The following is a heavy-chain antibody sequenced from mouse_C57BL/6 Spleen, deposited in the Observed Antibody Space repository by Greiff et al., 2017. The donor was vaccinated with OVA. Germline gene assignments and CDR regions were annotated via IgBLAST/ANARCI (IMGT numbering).Heavy chain of an antibody. D-gene: IGHD1-1*01. CDR2: INPSTGGT. V-gene: IGHV1-42*01. CDR1: GYSFTGYY. CDR3: ARDYGSRGYFDV. Sequence: VQLQQSGPELVKPGASVKISCKASGYSFTGYYMNWVKQSPEKSLEWIGEINPSTGGTTYNQKFKAKATLTVDKSSSTAYMQLKSLTSEDSAVYYCARDYGSRGYFDVWGTGTTVTVSS. J-gene: IGHJ1*03.